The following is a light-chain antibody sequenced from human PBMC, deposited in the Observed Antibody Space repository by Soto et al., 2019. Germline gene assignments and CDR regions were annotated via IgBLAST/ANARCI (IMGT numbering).Light chain of an antibody. J-gene: IGLJ3*02. CDR1: SSNIGSNY. Sequence: QSVLTQPPSASGTPGPRVTISCSGSSSNIGSNYVYWYQQLPGTAPKLLIYSNNQRPSGVPDRFSGSKSGTSASLAISGLRSEDEADYYCAAWDDSLRMVFGGGTKLTVL. V-gene: IGLV1-47*02. CDR3: AAWDDSLRMV. CDR2: SNN.